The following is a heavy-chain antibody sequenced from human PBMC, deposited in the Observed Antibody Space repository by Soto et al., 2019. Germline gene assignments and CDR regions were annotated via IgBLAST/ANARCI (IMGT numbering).Heavy chain of an antibody. V-gene: IGHV3-30*18. Sequence: GGSLRLSCAACGFTFSSYDMHWVRQAPGKGLEWVAVISYDGSNKYYADSVKGRFTISRDNSKNTLYLQMNSLRAEDTAVYYCAKDPKLPKGLRSIYYGMDVWGQGTTVTVSS. CDR3: AKDPKLPKGLRSIYYGMDV. CDR1: GFTFSSYD. CDR2: ISYDGSNK. D-gene: IGHD5-12*01. J-gene: IGHJ6*02.